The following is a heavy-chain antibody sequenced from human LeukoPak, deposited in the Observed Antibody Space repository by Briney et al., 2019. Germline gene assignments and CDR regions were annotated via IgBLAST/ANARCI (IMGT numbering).Heavy chain of an antibody. D-gene: IGHD5-12*01. CDR1: GYTFTSYY. J-gene: IGHJ4*02. CDR3: ARGPRYGESGYDLGPY. Sequence: ASVKVSCKASGYTFTSYYIHWMRQAPGQGLEWVGWINPNSGGSHYARRFQGRVTMTSDTSINTGYMEVTSLTTDDTAGYYCARGPRYGESGYDLGPYWGQGTLVTVSS. CDR2: INPNSGGS. V-gene: IGHV1-2*02.